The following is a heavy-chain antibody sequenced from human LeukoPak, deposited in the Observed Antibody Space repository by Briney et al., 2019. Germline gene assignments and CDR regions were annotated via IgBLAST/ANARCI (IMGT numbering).Heavy chain of an antibody. D-gene: IGHD1-26*01. J-gene: IGHJ3*01. CDR2: TYSGGNA. V-gene: IGHV4-59*01. CDR1: GASTSAYY. CDR3: AHSKRGGGYYINAFAV. Sequence: PSETLSLTCTVSGASTSAYYWSWIRQPPGKGPEWIGYTYSGGNANYNPSLKSRVTISIDTSESQFSLRLTSVTAADTAVYFCAHSKRGGGYYINAFAVWGQGTLVTISS.